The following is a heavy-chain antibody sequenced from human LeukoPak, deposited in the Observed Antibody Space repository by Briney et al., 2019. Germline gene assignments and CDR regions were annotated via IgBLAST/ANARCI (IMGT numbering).Heavy chain of an antibody. CDR1: GYSFTSYW. D-gene: IGHD3-16*02. Sequence: AESLKISCKGSGYSFTSYWIGWVRQMPGKGLEWMGIIYPGDSDTRYSPSFQGQVTISADKSTSTAYLQWSSLKASDTAMYYCARGLVRLGELSLFDYWGQGTLVTVSS. CDR3: ARGLVRLGELSLFDY. J-gene: IGHJ4*02. CDR2: IYPGDSDT. V-gene: IGHV5-51*01.